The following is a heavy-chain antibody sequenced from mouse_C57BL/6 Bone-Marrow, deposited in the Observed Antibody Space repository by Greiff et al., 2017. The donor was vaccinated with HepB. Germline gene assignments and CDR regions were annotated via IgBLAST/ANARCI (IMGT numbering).Heavy chain of an antibody. Sequence: EVKLQQSGPELVKPGASVKISCKASGYTFTDYYMNWVKQSHGKSLEWIGDINPNNGGTSYNQKFKGKATLTVDKSSSTAYMELRSLTSEDSAVYYCAREGYDYDWWFAYWGQGTLVTVSA. J-gene: IGHJ3*01. CDR2: INPNNGGT. CDR1: GYTFTDYY. D-gene: IGHD2-4*01. CDR3: AREGYDYDWWFAY. V-gene: IGHV1-26*01.